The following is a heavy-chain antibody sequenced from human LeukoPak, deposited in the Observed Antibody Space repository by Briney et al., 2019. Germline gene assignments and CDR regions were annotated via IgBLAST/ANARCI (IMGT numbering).Heavy chain of an antibody. CDR3: ARDPVEISYDY. V-gene: IGHV3-11*04. CDR1: GFTFSDYY. Sequence: PGGSLRLSCAASGFTFSDYYMSWIRQAPGKGLEWVSYISSSGSSIYYADSVRGRFTISRDNVKNSLYLQMISLRAEDTAVYYCARDPVEISYDYWGQGTLVTVSS. J-gene: IGHJ4*02. CDR2: ISSSGSSI. D-gene: IGHD5-24*01.